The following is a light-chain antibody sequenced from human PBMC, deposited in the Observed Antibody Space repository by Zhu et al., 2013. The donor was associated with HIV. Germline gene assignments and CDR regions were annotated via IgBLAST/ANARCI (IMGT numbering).Light chain of an antibody. J-gene: IGLJ2*01. CDR1: SSNIGSNY. V-gene: IGLV1-47*01. Sequence: QSVLTQPPSASGTPGQRVTISCSGSSSNIGSNYVYWYQQLPGTAPKLLIYRNNQRPSGVPDRFSGSKSGTSASLAITGLQAEDEADYYCQSYDSSLSGVVFGGGTKADRP. CDR3: QSYDSSLSGVV. CDR2: RNN.